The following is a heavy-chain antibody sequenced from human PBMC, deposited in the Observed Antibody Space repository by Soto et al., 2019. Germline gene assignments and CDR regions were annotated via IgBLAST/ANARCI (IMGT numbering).Heavy chain of an antibody. CDR1: GFTFTNAW. D-gene: IGHD3-22*01. Sequence: GGSLRLSCGVSGFTFTNAWMNWVRQAPGKGLEWVSYIGIGSSTKYYADSVKGRFTISRDNAKNSLYLQMNSLRAEDTAVYCCARDQLYYNDISGRPLNAFDVWGQGTMVTVSS. J-gene: IGHJ3*01. CDR2: IGIGSSTK. CDR3: ARDQLYYNDISGRPLNAFDV. V-gene: IGHV3-48*01.